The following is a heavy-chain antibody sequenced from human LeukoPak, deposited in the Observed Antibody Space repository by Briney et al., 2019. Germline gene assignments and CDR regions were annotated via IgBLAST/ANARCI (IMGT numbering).Heavy chain of an antibody. CDR1: GFTFSSYS. V-gene: IGHV3-48*04. D-gene: IGHD1-26*01. J-gene: IGHJ6*02. CDR2: ISSSSSTI. Sequence: SGGSLRLSCAASGFTFSSYSMNWVRQAPGKGLEWVSYISSSSSTIYYADSVKGRFTISRDNAKNSLYLQMNSLRAEDTAVYYCAGNSGSYYYYGMDVWGQGTTVTVSS. CDR3: AGNSGSYYYYGMDV.